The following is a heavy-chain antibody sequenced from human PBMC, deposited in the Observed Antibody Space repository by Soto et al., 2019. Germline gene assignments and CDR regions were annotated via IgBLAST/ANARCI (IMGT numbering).Heavy chain of an antibody. CDR2: ISYDGSNK. Sequence: GGSLRLSCAASGFTFSSYGMHWVRQAPGKGLEWVAVISYDGSNKYYADSVKGRFTISRDNSKNTLYLQMNSLRAEDTAVYYCESRGWYRGNWFDPWGQGTLVTVSS. CDR1: GFTFSSYG. J-gene: IGHJ5*02. CDR3: ESRGWYRGNWFDP. V-gene: IGHV3-30*03. D-gene: IGHD6-19*01.